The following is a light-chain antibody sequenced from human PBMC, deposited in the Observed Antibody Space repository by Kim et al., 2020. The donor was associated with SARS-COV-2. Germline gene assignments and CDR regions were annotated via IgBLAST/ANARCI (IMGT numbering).Light chain of an antibody. CDR3: QCWHSGTAVV. Sequence: SYELTQPPSVSVSPGQTASITCSGDELGDKYVCWYQQKPGQSPVRVIYQDIKRPSGIPERVSASKSGNTDTLTISGTQATVKADYYCQCWHSGTAVVFG. CDR2: QDI. CDR1: ELGDKY. V-gene: IGLV3-1*01. J-gene: IGLJ2*01.